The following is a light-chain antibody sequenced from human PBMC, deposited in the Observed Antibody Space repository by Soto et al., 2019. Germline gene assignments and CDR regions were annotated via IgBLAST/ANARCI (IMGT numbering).Light chain of an antibody. V-gene: IGLV2-8*01. CDR2: DVI. Sequence: QSALTQPPSASGSPGQSVTISCTGTSSDVGSHNFVSWYQHHPGKAPKLMLYDVIKRPSGVPDRFSGSKSGNTASLTVSGLQAEDEADYYCSSYAGSNNFVVFGGGTKLTVL. CDR3: SSYAGSNNFVV. J-gene: IGLJ2*01. CDR1: SSDVGSHNF.